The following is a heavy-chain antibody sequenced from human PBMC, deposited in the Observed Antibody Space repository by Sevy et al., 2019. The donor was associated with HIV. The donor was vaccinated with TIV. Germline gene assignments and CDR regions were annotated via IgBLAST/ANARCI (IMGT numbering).Heavy chain of an antibody. V-gene: IGHV3-23*01. CDR2: IIGSGGST. J-gene: IGHJ4*02. D-gene: IGHD1-26*01. Sequence: GGSLRLSCAASGFTFSSYAMSWVRQAPGKGLEWVSAIIGSGGSTYYADSVKGRFTISRDNSKNTLYLQMNSLRAEDMAVYYCAKGTKWELPLPFDYWGQGTLVTVSS. CDR3: AKGTKWELPLPFDY. CDR1: GFTFSSYA.